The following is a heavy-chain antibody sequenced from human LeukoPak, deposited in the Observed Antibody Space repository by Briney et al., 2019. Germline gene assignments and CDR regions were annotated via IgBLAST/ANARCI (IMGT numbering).Heavy chain of an antibody. CDR3: AGHSRFAEYFQH. J-gene: IGHJ1*01. Sequence: GESLKISCKGSGYTFTSNWIGWVRQMPGKGLELMGIIFPGDSDTRYSPSFEGQVTISADESTSTVYLQWNSLQASDTAMYYCAGHSRFAEYFQHWGQGTLVTVSS. CDR2: IFPGDSDT. CDR1: GYTFTSNW. D-gene: IGHD3-16*01. V-gene: IGHV5-51*01.